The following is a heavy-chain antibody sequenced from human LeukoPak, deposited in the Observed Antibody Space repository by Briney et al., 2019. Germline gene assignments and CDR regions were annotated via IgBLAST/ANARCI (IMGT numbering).Heavy chain of an antibody. J-gene: IGHJ6*03. CDR1: GYTFTGYY. CDR3: ARGNDGWPYYYYYYMDV. Sequence: ASVKVSCKASGYTFTGYYMHWVRQAPGQGLEWMGWINPNSGGTNYAQKFQGRVSMTRDMSTSTVYMELSSLRSDDTAVYYCARGNDGWPYYYYYYMDVWGKGTAVIVSS. V-gene: IGHV1-2*02. D-gene: IGHD1-1*01. CDR2: INPNSGGT.